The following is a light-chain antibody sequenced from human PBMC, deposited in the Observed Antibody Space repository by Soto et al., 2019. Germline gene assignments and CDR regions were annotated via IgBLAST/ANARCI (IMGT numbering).Light chain of an antibody. CDR3: YSYTTTSTYV. Sequence: QSALAQPASVSGSPGQSITLSCTGTTSDVGGYHFVSWYQQHPGKAPKLMIYEVTNRPSGVSGRFSGSKSGNTASLTISGLQAEDEADYYCYSYTTTSTYVFGSGTKVTVL. CDR2: EVT. CDR1: TSDVGGYHF. J-gene: IGLJ1*01. V-gene: IGLV2-14*01.